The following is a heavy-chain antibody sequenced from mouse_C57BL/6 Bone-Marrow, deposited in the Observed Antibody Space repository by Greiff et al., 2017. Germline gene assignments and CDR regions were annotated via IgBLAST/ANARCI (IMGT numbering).Heavy chain of an antibody. J-gene: IGHJ4*01. D-gene: IGHD1-1*01. CDR1: GYTFTSYG. Sequence: VKLMESGAELARPGASVKLSCKASGYTFTSYGISWVKQRTGQGLEWIGEIYPRSGNTYYNEKFKGKATLTADKSSSTAYMELRSLTSEDSAVYFCARGYYYGSSLTMDYGGRGTSVTVSS. CDR3: ARGYYYGSSLTMDY. V-gene: IGHV1-81*01. CDR2: IYPRSGNT.